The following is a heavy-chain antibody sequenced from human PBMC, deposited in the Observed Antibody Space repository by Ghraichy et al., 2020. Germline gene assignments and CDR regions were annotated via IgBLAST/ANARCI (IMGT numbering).Heavy chain of an antibody. J-gene: IGHJ4*02. Sequence: SGPTLVKPTQTLTLTCTFSGFSLSTTRVGVAWIRQPPGKALEWLALIFWDDDKCYSPFLPARLTITKDTSKNQVVLIMTNVDPVDTATYYCARLTTSLVYYFDAWGQGALVTVSS. CDR2: IFWDDDK. V-gene: IGHV2-5*02. CDR3: ARLTTSLVYYFDA. CDR1: GFSLSTTRVG. D-gene: IGHD4-17*01.